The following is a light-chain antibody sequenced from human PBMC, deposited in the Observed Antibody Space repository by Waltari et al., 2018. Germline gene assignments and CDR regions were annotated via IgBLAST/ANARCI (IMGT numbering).Light chain of an antibody. CDR3: QQSFTTPQAWT. Sequence: DIQMTQSPPSLSASVGDRVTITCRASQSINNYLNWYQQKPRKAPKLLIYAASHLQSGVPSRFSGSGSGTDFTLTIDSLQPEDFATYYCQQSFTTPQAWTFGQGTKVEI. CDR1: QSINNY. V-gene: IGKV1-39*01. J-gene: IGKJ1*01. CDR2: AAS.